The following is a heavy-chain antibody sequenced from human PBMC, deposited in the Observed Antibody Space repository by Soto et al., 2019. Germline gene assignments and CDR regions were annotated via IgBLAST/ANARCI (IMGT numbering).Heavy chain of an antibody. V-gene: IGHV3-33*01. CDR2: IWYDGSNK. CDR3: ERSTDPTGYHYGMDV. Sequence: PGWSLRLSCAASGFSFSLYGMQWVRQAPGKGLEWVAVIWYDGSNKYYADSVKGRFTISRDNSKNTLYLQMNSLRAEDTAVYYCERSTDPTGYHYGMDVGGQGTPATVSS. CDR1: GFSFSLYG. J-gene: IGHJ6*02. D-gene: IGHD3-9*01.